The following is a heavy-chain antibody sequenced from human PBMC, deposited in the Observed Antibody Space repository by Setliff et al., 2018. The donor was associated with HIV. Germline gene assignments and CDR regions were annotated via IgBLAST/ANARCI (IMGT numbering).Heavy chain of an antibody. J-gene: IGHJ4*02. CDR1: GYSISSGFY. Sequence: SETLSLTCAVSGYSISSGFYWGWIRQPPGRGLEWIGNIYHSGGTHYNPSLRSRVTISVDTSKNHFSLKLSSVTAADTAVFYCARVPFTTGFDYWGQGIPVPSPQ. CDR3: ARVPFTTGFDY. CDR2: IYHSGGT. D-gene: IGHD3-3*01. V-gene: IGHV4-38-2*01.